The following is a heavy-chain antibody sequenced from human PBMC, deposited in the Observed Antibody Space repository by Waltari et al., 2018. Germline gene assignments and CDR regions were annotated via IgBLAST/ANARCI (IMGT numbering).Heavy chain of an antibody. D-gene: IGHD3-22*01. J-gene: IGHJ4*02. CDR1: GFTFSSHW. CDR3: VRDSSGTY. Sequence: EVQLVESGGGLVQPGGSLRLSCAASGFTFSSHWMYWVRQTPGKGLVWGSGSNSDGSSTSYADSVKGRVTISRDNAKNTLYLQMNSLRAEDTAVYYCVRDSSGTYWGQGTQVTVSS. CDR2: SNSDGSST. V-gene: IGHV3-74*01.